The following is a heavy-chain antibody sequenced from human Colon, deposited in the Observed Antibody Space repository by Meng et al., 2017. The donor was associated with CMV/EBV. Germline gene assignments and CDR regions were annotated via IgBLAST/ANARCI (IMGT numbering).Heavy chain of an antibody. CDR1: GFTVSNNV. CDR3: VRDVRD. CDR2: IYTGGSA. Sequence: GGSLRRSCAASGFTVSNNVMGWVHQAPGKGLEYVSTIYTGGSASYADSLEGRFTISRDISKNTVFLQMNSLRADDTALYYCVRDVRDWGQGTLVTVSS. J-gene: IGHJ4*02. V-gene: IGHV3-66*02.